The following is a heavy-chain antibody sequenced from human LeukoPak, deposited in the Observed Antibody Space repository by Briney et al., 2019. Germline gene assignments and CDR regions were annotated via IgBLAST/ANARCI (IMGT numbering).Heavy chain of an antibody. D-gene: IGHD6-19*01. Sequence: GGSLRLSCAASGFTFDDYAMHWVRQAPGKGLEWVSGISWNSGSIGYADSVKGRFTISRDNAKNTLYLQMNSLRAEDTALYYCAKDISSGWGGYFDYWGQGTLVTVSS. V-gene: IGHV3-9*01. CDR2: ISWNSGSI. J-gene: IGHJ4*02. CDR3: AKDISSGWGGYFDY. CDR1: GFTFDDYA.